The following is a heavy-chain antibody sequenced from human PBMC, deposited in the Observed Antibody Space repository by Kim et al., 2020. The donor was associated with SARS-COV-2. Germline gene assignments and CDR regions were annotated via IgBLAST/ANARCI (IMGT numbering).Heavy chain of an antibody. CDR3: ARRPLGAVAGTGAYFGY. D-gene: IGHD6-19*01. CDR2: INHSGST. V-gene: IGHV4-34*01. Sequence: AETLSLTCAVYGGSFSGYYWSWIRQPPGKGLEWIGEINHSGSTNYNPSLKIRVTISVDTSKNQFSLNLSSVTAADTAVYYCARRPLGAVAGTGAYFGYWGQRNLGTVSS. J-gene: IGHJ4*02. CDR1: GGSFSGYY.